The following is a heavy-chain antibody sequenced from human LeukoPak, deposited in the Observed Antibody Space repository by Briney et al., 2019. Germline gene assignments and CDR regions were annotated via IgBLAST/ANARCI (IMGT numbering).Heavy chain of an antibody. Sequence: ASVKVSCKASGYTFTSYGISWVRQAPGQGLEWMGWISAYNGNTNYAQKLQGRVTMTTDTSTSTACMELRSLRSDDTAVYYCARDGSGSYYSFFYFDYWGQGTLVTVSS. V-gene: IGHV1-18*01. D-gene: IGHD3-10*01. J-gene: IGHJ4*02. CDR1: GYTFTSYG. CDR3: ARDGSGSYYSFFYFDY. CDR2: ISAYNGNT.